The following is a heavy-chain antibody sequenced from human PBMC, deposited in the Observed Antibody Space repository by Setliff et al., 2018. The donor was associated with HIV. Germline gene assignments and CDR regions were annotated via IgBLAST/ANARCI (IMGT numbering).Heavy chain of an antibody. CDR1: GGSISRGSYS. CDR3: ARSGYGDYDVEAPWDY. J-gene: IGHJ4*02. V-gene: IGHV4-39*01. D-gene: IGHD4-17*01. CDR2: ISYTGIT. Sequence: SETLSLTCTVSGGSISRGSYSWGWIRQPPGKGLEWIGSISYTGITNYNPSLKSRVTISVDTSQNQFSLKSDDTAVYYCARSGYGDYDVEAPWDYWGQGTLVTVSS.